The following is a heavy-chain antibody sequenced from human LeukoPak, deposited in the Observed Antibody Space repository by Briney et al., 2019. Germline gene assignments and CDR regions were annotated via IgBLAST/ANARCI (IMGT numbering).Heavy chain of an antibody. CDR1: EFSVGSNY. Sequence: GGSLRLSCAASEFSVGSNYMIWVRQAPGKGLDWVSHITSSGSAMFYADSVKGRFTISRDNAKNALYLQMNSLRAEDTAVYYCARVAKNNGFVFDNWGQGTLVTVSS. J-gene: IGHJ4*02. D-gene: IGHD2/OR15-2a*01. CDR2: ITSSGSAM. V-gene: IGHV3-48*01. CDR3: ARVAKNNGFVFDN.